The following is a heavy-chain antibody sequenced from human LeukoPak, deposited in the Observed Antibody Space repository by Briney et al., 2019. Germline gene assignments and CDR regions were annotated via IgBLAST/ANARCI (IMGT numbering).Heavy chain of an antibody. CDR3: SRDWGSRVATMVY. V-gene: IGHV3-30*01. J-gene: IGHJ4*02. Sequence: GGSLRLSCAASGFTFSSYAMNWVRQAPGKGLEWVTVITYSGSNKYYADSVKGRFTISRDNSKNTLYLQMNSLRADDTAVYYCSRDWGSRVATMVYWGQGTLVTVSS. CDR1: GFTFSSYA. CDR2: ITYSGSNK. D-gene: IGHD3-16*01.